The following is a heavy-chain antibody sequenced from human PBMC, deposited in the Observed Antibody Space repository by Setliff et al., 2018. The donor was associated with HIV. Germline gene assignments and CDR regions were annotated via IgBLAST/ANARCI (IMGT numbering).Heavy chain of an antibody. D-gene: IGHD6-13*01. CDR2: ISYSGST. Sequence: PSETLSLTCTVSGASIRSQYWSWIRKPPGKGLEWIGYISYSGSTNYNPSLESRVAMSVDTSKQQFSLEVSSVTAADTAVYYCASASIAAAGTGVRSRHFDFWGQGTLVTVSS. J-gene: IGHJ4*02. V-gene: IGHV4-59*11. CDR1: GASIRSQY. CDR3: ASASIAAAGTGVRSRHFDF.